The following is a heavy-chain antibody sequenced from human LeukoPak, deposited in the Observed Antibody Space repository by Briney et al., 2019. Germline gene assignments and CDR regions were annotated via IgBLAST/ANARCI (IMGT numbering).Heavy chain of an antibody. CDR1: GGSFSGYY. D-gene: IGHD3-9*01. J-gene: IGHJ4*02. CDR3: AVDILTGYYTYDFY. CDR2: INHSGST. Sequence: SETLSLTCAVYGGSFSGYYWSWIRQPPGKGLEWIGEINHSGSTNYNPSLKSRVTISVDTSKNQFSLKLSSVTAADTAVYYCAVDILTGYYTYDFYWGQGTLVTISS. V-gene: IGHV4-34*01.